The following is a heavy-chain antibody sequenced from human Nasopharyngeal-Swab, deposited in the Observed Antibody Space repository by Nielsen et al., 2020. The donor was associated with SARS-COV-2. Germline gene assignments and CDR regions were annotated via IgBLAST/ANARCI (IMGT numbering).Heavy chain of an antibody. Sequence: GESLKISRAASGFTFSSYGMHWVRQAPGKGLEWVAVIWYDGSNKYYADSVKGRFTISRDNSKNTLYLQMNSLRAEDTAVYYCARAAYSGSYYGAFDIWGQGTMVTVSS. V-gene: IGHV3-33*01. CDR2: IWYDGSNK. J-gene: IGHJ3*02. CDR3: ARAAYSGSYYGAFDI. D-gene: IGHD1-26*01. CDR1: GFTFSSYG.